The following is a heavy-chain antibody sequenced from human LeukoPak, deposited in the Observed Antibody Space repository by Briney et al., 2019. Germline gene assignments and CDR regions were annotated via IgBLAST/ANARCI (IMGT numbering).Heavy chain of an antibody. D-gene: IGHD6-19*01. J-gene: IGHJ4*02. CDR3: ARVGSIAVAGLLFDY. CDR2: IIPIFGTA. Sequence: SVKVSCKASGGTFSSYAISWVRQAPGQGLEWMGGIIPIFGTANYAQKFQGRVTITADESTSTAYMELSSLRSEDTAVYYCARVGSIAVAGLLFDYWGQGTLVTVSS. CDR1: GGTFSSYA. V-gene: IGHV1-69*13.